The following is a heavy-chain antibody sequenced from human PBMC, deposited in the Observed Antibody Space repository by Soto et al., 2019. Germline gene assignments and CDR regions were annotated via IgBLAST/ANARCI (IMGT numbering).Heavy chain of an antibody. CDR1: GYTLTELS. D-gene: IGHD3-10*01. V-gene: IGHV1-24*01. CDR3: AMEVRRSNQFDL. CDR2: FDLENGET. Sequence: ASVKVSCKVSGYTLTELSIHWVRQAPGEGLEWMGGFDLENGETIYAQRFQGRVTMTEESSTDTPYMELSSLRSEDTAVYYCAMEVRRSNQFDLWGQGIMVSVS. J-gene: IGHJ5*02.